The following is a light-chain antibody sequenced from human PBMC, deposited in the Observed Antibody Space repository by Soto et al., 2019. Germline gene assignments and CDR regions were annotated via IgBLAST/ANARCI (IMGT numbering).Light chain of an antibody. J-gene: IGKJ2*01. Sequence: DIHMAQSPPSLSASVGDRVTITCRASHNIVTYLNWCQQKAGKAPSLLIYEASHLQSGVPFRFFGSGSGTDFTLTIDNLQHEDSATYYCQQSHSTPPTFGPGTKLEIK. CDR3: QQSHSTPPT. V-gene: IGKV1-39*01. CDR1: HNIVTY. CDR2: EAS.